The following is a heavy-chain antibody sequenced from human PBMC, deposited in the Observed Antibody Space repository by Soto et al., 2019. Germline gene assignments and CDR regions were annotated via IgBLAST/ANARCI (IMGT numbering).Heavy chain of an antibody. CDR3: ARYKADRLHAYCEY. Sequence: SETQSLTCSLSGRSIRSYYWSWIRQPSGKGLGWVVYIFYSGSTTYTSALKSRITISVDTSTTQISLKLCSVTAADTALYSCARYKADRLHAYCEYWGPITLVTVSS. CDR2: IFYSGST. J-gene: IGHJ4*02. D-gene: IGHD6-6*01. CDR1: GRSIRSYY. V-gene: IGHV4-59*13.